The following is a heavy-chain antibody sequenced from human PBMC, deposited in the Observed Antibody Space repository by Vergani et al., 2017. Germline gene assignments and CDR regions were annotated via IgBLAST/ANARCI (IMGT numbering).Heavy chain of an antibody. D-gene: IGHD5-12*01. V-gene: IGHV3-9*01. J-gene: IGHJ3*01. CDR1: GITFWKFG. CDR3: TKGSVYYHDSAGHGYDPYTGFDL. CDR2: ISWNSGAV. Sequence: EVHLLESGGGLAQPGGSLRLSCEASGITFWKFGMHWVRQGPGKGLEWVSGISWNSGAVDYADSVRGRFTISRDNAKNSLFLEMNSLRFEDTAVYFCTKGSVYYHDSAGHGYDPYTGFDLWGQGTLVTVSS.